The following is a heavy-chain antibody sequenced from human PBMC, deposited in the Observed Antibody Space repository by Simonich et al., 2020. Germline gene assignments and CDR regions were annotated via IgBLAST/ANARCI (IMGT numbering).Heavy chain of an antibody. D-gene: IGHD3-16*01. V-gene: IGHV4-34*01. CDR1: GGSFSGYY. J-gene: IGHJ3*02. CDR3: ARPLGIVWAFDI. Sequence: QVQLQQWGAGLLKPSETLSLTCAVYGGSFSGYYWSWIRQPPGKGLDWIGEINHSGSTNYNPSRKSRVTISVDTSKNQFSLKLSSVTAADTAVYYCARPLGIVWAFDIWGQGTMVTVSS. CDR2: INHSGST.